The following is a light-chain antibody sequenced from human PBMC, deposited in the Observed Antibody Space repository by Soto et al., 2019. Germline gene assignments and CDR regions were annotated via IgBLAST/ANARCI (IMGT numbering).Light chain of an antibody. CDR3: QSYDSSLSGWV. J-gene: IGLJ3*02. CDR1: SSNIGAGYA. CDR2: GNS. Sequence: VLTQPPSVSGAPGQRVAISCTGSSSNIGAGYAVHWYQQLPGTAPKLLIYGNSNRPSGVPDRFSGSKSGTSASLAITGLQAEDEADYYCQSYDSSLSGWVFGGGTKLTVL. V-gene: IGLV1-40*01.